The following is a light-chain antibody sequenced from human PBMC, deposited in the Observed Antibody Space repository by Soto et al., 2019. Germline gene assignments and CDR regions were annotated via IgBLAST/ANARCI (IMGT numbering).Light chain of an antibody. Sequence: EVVMTQSPATLSVSPGDRATLSCRASQSVNSHLAWYQQKPGQAPRLLIYATSTRASGVPARFSGSGSGTEVTLTISSLQSEDSAIYYCQQYDDWRLLTFGGGTKVEI. CDR2: ATS. CDR1: QSVNSH. V-gene: IGKV3-15*01. J-gene: IGKJ4*01. CDR3: QQYDDWRLLT.